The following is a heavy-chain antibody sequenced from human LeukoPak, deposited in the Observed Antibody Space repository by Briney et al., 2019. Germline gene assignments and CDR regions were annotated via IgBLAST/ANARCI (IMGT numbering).Heavy chain of an antibody. CDR2: IYYSGST. CDR3: ARLEAAGMTRY. V-gene: IGHV4-39*01. Sequence: SETLSLTCTVSGGSISSSSYYWGWIRQPPGKGLEWIGSIYYSGSTYYNPSLKSRVTISVDTSKNQFSLKLSSVTAADTAVYYCARLEAAGMTRYWGQGTLVTVSS. CDR1: GGSISSSSYY. J-gene: IGHJ4*02. D-gene: IGHD6-13*01.